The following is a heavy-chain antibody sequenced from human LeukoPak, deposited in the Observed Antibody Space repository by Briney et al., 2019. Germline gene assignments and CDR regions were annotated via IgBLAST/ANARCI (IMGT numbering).Heavy chain of an antibody. D-gene: IGHD4-17*01. J-gene: IGHJ4*02. Sequence: SQTLSLTCTVSGGSISSGGYYWSWIRQHPGKGLEWIGYIYYSGSTYYNPSLKSRVTISVDTSKNQFSLKLSSVTAADTAVYYCARSTYGTLFFDYWGQGTLVTVSP. CDR1: GGSISSGGYY. V-gene: IGHV4-31*03. CDR2: IYYSGST. CDR3: ARSTYGTLFFDY.